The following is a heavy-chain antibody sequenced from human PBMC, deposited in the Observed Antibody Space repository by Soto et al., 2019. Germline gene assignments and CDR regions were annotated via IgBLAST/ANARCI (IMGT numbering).Heavy chain of an antibody. D-gene: IGHD2-21*02. CDR3: ARGYKVVPAIGY. V-gene: IGHV4-4*02. J-gene: IGHJ4*02. Sequence: SETLSLTCAVSRGSISSDNWWIWVRQAPGKGLEYIGQIYHSGTTDDNPSLRRRVTMSEDTTKNQFSLKLGSVTAADTAVYYRARGYKVVPAIGYWGQGTLVTVSS. CDR2: IYHSGTT. CDR1: RGSISSDNW.